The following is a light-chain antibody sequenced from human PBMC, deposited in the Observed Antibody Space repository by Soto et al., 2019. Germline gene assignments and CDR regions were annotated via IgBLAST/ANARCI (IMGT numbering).Light chain of an antibody. CDR1: SSDVGGYNY. CDR2: DVN. CDR3: SSYTSSSTLGV. V-gene: IGLV2-14*01. J-gene: IGLJ2*01. Sequence: QSVLTQPASVSGSLGQSITISCTGTSSDVGGYNYVSWYQHHPGKAPKLMIYDVNNRPSGVSNRFSGSKSGNTASLTISGLQAEDEADYYCSSYTSSSTLGVFGGGTKLTVL.